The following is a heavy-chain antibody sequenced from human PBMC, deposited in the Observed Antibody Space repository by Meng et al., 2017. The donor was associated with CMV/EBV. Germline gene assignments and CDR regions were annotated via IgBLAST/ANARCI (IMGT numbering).Heavy chain of an antibody. CDR1: GVTFSRYA. J-gene: IGHJ4*02. Sequence: QLQWAQLCAELTNAGSSVKVLCKASGVTFSRYAISWIRQAPGQGLEWMGGIIPIFGTANYAQKFQGRVTITADESTSTAYMELSSLRSEDTAVYYCARARGRVVVVAPFDYWGQGTLVTVSS. V-gene: IGHV1-69*13. D-gene: IGHD2-15*01. CDR2: IIPIFGTA. CDR3: ARARGRVVVVAPFDY.